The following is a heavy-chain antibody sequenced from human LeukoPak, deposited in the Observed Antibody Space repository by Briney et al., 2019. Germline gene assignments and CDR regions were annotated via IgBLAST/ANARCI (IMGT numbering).Heavy chain of an antibody. CDR1: GYTFTGYY. J-gene: IGHJ4*02. CDR2: INPNSGGT. CDR3: AREIVDIVATIIYY. V-gene: IGHV1-2*02. D-gene: IGHD5-12*01. Sequence: ASVKVSCKASGYTFTGYYMHWVRQAPGQGLEWMGWINPNSGGTNYAQKFQGRVTMTRDTSISTAYMELSRLRSDDTAVYYCAREIVDIVATIIYYWGQGTLVTVSS.